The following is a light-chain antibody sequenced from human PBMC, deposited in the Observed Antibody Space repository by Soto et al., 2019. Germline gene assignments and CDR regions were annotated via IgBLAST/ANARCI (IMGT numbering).Light chain of an antibody. J-gene: IGKJ1*01. CDR1: QSISSW. CDR2: DAS. V-gene: IGKV1-5*01. CDR3: QQYYSYWT. Sequence: DIRMTQSPSTLSASVGDRVTITCRASQSISSWLAWYQQQPGQAPKLLIYDASSLESGVPSRFSGSGSETEFTLAVSSLQPDDSATYYCQQYYSYWTFGQGTKVDIK.